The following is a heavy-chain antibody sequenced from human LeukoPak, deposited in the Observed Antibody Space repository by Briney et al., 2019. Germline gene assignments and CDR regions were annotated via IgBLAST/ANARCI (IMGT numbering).Heavy chain of an antibody. D-gene: IGHD5-24*01. J-gene: IGHJ4*02. V-gene: IGHV3-23*01. CDR3: AKENGYNYYFDY. CDR1: GFTFSTYA. CDR2: ISGSGGST. Sequence: PGRSLRLSCAASGFTFSTYAMSWVRQAPGKGLEWVSAISGSGGSTTYAHAVNGLFTISKDNSKNTLYLQMNVLRAEDTAVYYCAKENGYNYYFDYWGQGTLVTVSS.